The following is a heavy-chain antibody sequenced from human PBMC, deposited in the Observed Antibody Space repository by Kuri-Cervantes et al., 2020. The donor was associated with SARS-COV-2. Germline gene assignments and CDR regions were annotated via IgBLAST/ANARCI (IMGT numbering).Heavy chain of an antibody. CDR2: TKSKTDGGTT. CDR3: AKGGFVVVPAAIPKTRWFDP. J-gene: IGHJ5*02. D-gene: IGHD2-2*01. Sequence: LSLTCAASGFTFSNAWMNWVRQAPGKGLEWVGRTKSKTDGGTTDYAAPVKGRFTISRDNSKNTLYLQMNSLRAEDTAVYYCAKGGFVVVPAAIPKTRWFDPWGQGTLVTVSS. CDR1: GFTFSNAW. V-gene: IGHV3-15*07.